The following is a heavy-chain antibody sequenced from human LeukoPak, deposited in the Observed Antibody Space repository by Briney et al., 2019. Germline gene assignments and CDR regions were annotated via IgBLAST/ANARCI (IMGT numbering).Heavy chain of an antibody. CDR3: AASITMFDY. D-gene: IGHD3-10*01. V-gene: IGHV3-7*02. CDR2: IKEDGTVK. J-gene: IGHJ4*02. CDR1: GFTFSRYW. Sequence: TGGSLRLSCAASGFTFSRYWMSWVRQAPGKGLEWVANIKEDGTVKYYVESVKGRFTISRDNAKNSLYLQMNSLRAEDTAVYYCAASITMFDYWGQGTLVTVSS.